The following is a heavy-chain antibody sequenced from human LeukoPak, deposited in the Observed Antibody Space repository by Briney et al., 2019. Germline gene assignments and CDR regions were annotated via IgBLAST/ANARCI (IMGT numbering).Heavy chain of an antibody. V-gene: IGHV3-7*01. D-gene: IGHD3-9*01. Sequence: GGSLRLSCAVSGFSFSDAWMSWVRQAPGKGLEWVANIKQDGSKTNYVDSVKGRFTVSRDNAKNSLYLQMNSLRAEDTALYYCARAGSNDDMILDYWGQGTLVTVSS. CDR1: GFSFSDAW. J-gene: IGHJ4*02. CDR2: IKQDGSKT. CDR3: ARAGSNDDMILDY.